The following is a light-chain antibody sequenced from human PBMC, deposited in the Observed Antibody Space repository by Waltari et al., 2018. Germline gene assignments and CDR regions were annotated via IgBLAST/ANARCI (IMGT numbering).Light chain of an antibody. J-gene: IGLJ3*02. V-gene: IGLV2-8*01. CDR3: ASYASTRKV. CDR2: GVD. Sequence: QSALTQPPSASGSPGQSVTISCTGSSRDVGGYNYVSWYQQPPAKAPNLMIYGVDKRPSGVPDRFSGSKSGNTASLTVSGLQAEDEADYFCASYASTRKVFGGGTKLTVL. CDR1: SRDVGGYNY.